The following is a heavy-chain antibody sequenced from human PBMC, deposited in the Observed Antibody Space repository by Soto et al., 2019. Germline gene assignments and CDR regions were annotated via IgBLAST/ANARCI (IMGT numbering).Heavy chain of an antibody. CDR3: ARVCGGDCHNGMDD. CDR1: GGSISSGGYY. D-gene: IGHD2-21*02. J-gene: IGHJ6*02. Sequence: QVQLQESGPGLVKPSQTLSLTYTVSGGSISSGGYYWSWIRQHPGKGLEWIGYIYYSGSTYYNPSLQRRVTISVDTSKQLFSLKLSSVTAADTAGYYCARVCGGDCHNGMDDWGQGTTVTVSS. CDR2: IYYSGST. V-gene: IGHV4-31*03.